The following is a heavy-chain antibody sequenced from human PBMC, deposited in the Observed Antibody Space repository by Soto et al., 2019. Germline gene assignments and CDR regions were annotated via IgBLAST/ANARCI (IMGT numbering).Heavy chain of an antibody. V-gene: IGHV3-30*18. CDR1: GFTFGSYG. CDR2: ASYDGSNK. Sequence: QVQLVESGGGVVQPGRSLRLSCAASGFTFGSYGMHWVRQAPGKGLEWVAVASYDGSNKYYADSVKGRFTISRDNSKNTLYLQMNSLRDEDTAVYYCAKDGYDFWSGYILDYWGQGTLVTVSS. J-gene: IGHJ4*02. CDR3: AKDGYDFWSGYILDY. D-gene: IGHD3-3*01.